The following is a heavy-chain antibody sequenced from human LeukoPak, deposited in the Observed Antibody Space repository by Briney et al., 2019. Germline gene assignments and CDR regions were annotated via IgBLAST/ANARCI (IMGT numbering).Heavy chain of an antibody. CDR1: GGSITTYY. CDR3: ARANPGDY. J-gene: IGHJ4*02. CDR2: IYYSGST. D-gene: IGHD1-14*01. Sequence: PSETLSLTCTVSGGSITTYYWNWIRQPPGKGLEWIGYIYYSGSTNYNPSLKSRVTISLDTSKNQFSLELSSVTAADTAVYYCARANPGDYWGQGTLVTVSS. V-gene: IGHV4-59*01.